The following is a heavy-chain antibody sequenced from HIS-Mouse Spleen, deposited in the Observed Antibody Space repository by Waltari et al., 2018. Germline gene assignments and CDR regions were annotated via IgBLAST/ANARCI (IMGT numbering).Heavy chain of an antibody. Sequence: QLQLQESGPGLVKPSETLSLPCTVSGGPISSRSSYWGWIRQPPGKGLEWIGSIYYSGSTYYNPSLKSRVTISVDTSKNQFSLKLSSVTAADTAVYYCAREIPYSSSWYDWYFDLWGRGTLVTVSS. CDR1: GGPISSRSSY. V-gene: IGHV4-39*07. J-gene: IGHJ2*01. CDR2: IYYSGST. CDR3: AREIPYSSSWYDWYFDL. D-gene: IGHD6-13*01.